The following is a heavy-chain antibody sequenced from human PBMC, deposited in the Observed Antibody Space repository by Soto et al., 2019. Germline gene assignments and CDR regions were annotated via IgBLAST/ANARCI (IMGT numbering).Heavy chain of an antibody. J-gene: IGHJ5*02. CDR2: ISSSGSDT. D-gene: IGHD1-26*01. Sequence: EAQLVESGGDLVQPGGSLRLSCAGSGFSFSSYEMNWVRQAPGKGLEWVSYISSSGSDTYYADSVKARFTISRDNAQKSLYLQMTRLRAEDSAIYYCASLSGSYGVDPWGQGTLVTVSS. V-gene: IGHV3-48*03. CDR1: GFSFSSYE. CDR3: ASLSGSYGVDP.